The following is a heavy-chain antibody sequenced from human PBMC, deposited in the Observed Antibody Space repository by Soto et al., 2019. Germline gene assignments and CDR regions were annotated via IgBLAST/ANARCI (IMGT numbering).Heavy chain of an antibody. CDR1: NGSVDSRDHY. CDR3: ARIYWLRDSSGYHHPFDY. CDR2: LYHSGST. V-gene: IGHV4-30-4*01. Sequence: SETLSLTCTVSNGSVDSRDHYWSWICQSPERGLEWIGHLYHSGSTYYNPSLRSRASISNDLSKNQFFLELSSVTGADTAVYFCARIYWLRDSSGYHHPFDYWGLGTLVTVSS. J-gene: IGHJ4*02. D-gene: IGHD3-22*01.